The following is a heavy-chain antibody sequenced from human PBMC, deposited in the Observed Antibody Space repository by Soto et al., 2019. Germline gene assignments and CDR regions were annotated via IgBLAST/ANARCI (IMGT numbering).Heavy chain of an antibody. Sequence: SATLSLTCAVYGESFSGYYWSWIRQPPGKGLEWIGEINYSGSTNYNPSLKSRVTISVDTSKNQFSLKLSSVTAADTAVYYCAERRALHVWGQGTPVTVSS. J-gene: IGHJ6*02. V-gene: IGHV4-34*01. CDR1: GESFSGYY. D-gene: IGHD1-1*01. CDR3: AERRALHV. CDR2: INYSGST.